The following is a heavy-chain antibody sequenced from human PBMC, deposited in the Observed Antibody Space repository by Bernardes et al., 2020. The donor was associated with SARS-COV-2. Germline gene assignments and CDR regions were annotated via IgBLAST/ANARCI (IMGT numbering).Heavy chain of an antibody. Sequence: ASVKVSCKASGYTFICYYIHWVRQAPGLGLEWMGWMNPNSCCTNFAQKFHGRVTMTRDTSITTAYIELNSLMSDDTAVYYCARGHDTWTDVYYSFYNGMDVWGQGTTITISS. D-gene: IGHD1-1*01. CDR1: GYTFICYY. CDR2: MNPNSCCT. J-gene: IGHJ6*02. V-gene: IGHV1-2*02. CDR3: ARGHDTWTDVYYSFYNGMDV.